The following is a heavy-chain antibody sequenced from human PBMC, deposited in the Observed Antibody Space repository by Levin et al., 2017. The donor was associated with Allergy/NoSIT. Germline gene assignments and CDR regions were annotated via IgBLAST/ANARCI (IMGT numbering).Heavy chain of an antibody. CDR2: ISGSGGST. CDR1: GFTFSSYA. Sequence: LSLTCAASGFTFSSYAMSWVRQAPGKGLEWVSAISGSGGSTYYADSVKGRFTISRDNSKNTLYLQMNSLRAEDTAVYYCAKRRGYCGSDCYTYPLFDIWGQGTMVTVSS. J-gene: IGHJ3*02. V-gene: IGHV3-23*01. CDR3: AKRRGYCGSDCYTYPLFDI. D-gene: IGHD2-21*02.